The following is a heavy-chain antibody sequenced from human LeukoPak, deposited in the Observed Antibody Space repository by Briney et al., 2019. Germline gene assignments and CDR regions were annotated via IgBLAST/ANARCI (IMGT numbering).Heavy chain of an antibody. V-gene: IGHV1-2*02. CDR3: ARSSGWKYNIDY. D-gene: IGHD6-19*01. J-gene: IGHJ4*02. CDR1: GYTFNGYY. Sequence: ASVKVSCKASGYTFNGYYKHWVRQAPGQGLEWMGWINPNSGGTNYAQKFQVRVTMTRDTSISTAYMELSRLRSDDTAMYYCARSSGWKYNIDYWGQGTLVTVSS. CDR2: INPNSGGT.